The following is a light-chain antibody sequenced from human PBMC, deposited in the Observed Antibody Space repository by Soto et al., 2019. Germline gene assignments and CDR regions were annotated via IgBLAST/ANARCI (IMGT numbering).Light chain of an antibody. Sequence: QSVLTQPPSVSGAPGQRLTISCTGSSSNIGAGYDVHWYQQLPGTAPKLLIYGNSNRPSGVPDRFSGSKSGTSASLAITGLQAEDEADYYCQSYDSSLSGGVFGTGTKLTVL. CDR1: SSNIGAGYD. CDR3: QSYDSSLSGGV. CDR2: GNS. J-gene: IGLJ1*01. V-gene: IGLV1-40*01.